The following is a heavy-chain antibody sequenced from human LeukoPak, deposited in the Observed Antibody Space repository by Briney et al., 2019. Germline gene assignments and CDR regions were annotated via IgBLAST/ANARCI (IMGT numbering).Heavy chain of an antibody. V-gene: IGHV3-7*01. Sequence: GGSLRLSCGASGFTFRDYWMSWVRQAPGKGLEWVAHIQSDGNEKNYIDSVQGRFTISRDNAKTSLYLQMNSLRAEDTAVYYCARDSTVATYYGVDVWGQGTTVTVSS. CDR3: ARDSTVATYYGVDV. D-gene: IGHD6-19*01. J-gene: IGHJ6*02. CDR2: IQSDGNEK. CDR1: GFTFRDYW.